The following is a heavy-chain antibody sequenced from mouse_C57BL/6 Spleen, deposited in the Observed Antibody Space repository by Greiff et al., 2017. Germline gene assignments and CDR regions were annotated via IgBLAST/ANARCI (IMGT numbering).Heavy chain of an antibody. CDR3: AREAIYYDYDEDSYYAMDY. J-gene: IGHJ4*01. V-gene: IGHV1-55*01. D-gene: IGHD2-4*01. CDR1: GYTFTSYW. Sequence: QVQLQQPGAELVKPGASVKMSCKASGYTFTSYWITWVKQRPGQGLEWLGDIYPGSGSTNYNEKFKSKATLPVDTSSSTAYMQRSSLTSEDSAVDYCAREAIYYDYDEDSYYAMDYWGQGTSVTVSS. CDR2: IYPGSGST.